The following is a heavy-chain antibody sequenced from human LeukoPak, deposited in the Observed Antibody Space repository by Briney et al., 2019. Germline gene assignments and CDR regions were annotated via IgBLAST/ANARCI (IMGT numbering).Heavy chain of an antibody. V-gene: IGHV1-18*01. CDR1: GYTFTIYG. J-gene: IGHJ4*02. CDR3: ARGRVSTSHY. Sequence: ASVKVSCKASGYTFTIYGINWGRQAPGQGLEWMGWISTYNGNTNYAQNLQGGVSMTTDTSTSTAYMELRSLRSDDTAVYYCARGRVSTSHYWGQGTLVTVSS. D-gene: IGHD5/OR15-5a*01. CDR2: ISTYNGNT.